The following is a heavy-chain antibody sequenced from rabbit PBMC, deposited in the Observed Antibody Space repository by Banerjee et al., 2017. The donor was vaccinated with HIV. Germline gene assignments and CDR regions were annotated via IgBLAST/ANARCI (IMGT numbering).Heavy chain of an antibody. V-gene: IGHV1S45*01. CDR3: ARNFNL. CDR2: IGTCSGST. J-gene: IGHJ4*01. Sequence: QEQLEESGGDLVKPEGSLTLTCTASGFSFSSGYYMSWVRQAPGKVLEWIGCIGTCSGSTYYASWAKGRFTISKTSSTTVTLQMTSLTVADTATYFCARNFNLWGPGTLVTVS. CDR1: GFSFSSGYY.